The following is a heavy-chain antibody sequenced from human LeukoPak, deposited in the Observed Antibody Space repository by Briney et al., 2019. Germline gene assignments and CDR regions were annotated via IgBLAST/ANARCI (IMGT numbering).Heavy chain of an antibody. CDR3: AKDGSSGSTDY. CDR1: GGSFSGYY. J-gene: IGHJ4*02. V-gene: IGHV3-30*18. D-gene: IGHD6-19*01. CDR2: ISYDGSNK. Sequence: LSLTCAVYGGSFSGYYWSWIRQPPGKGLEWVAVISYDGSNKYYADSVKGRFTISRDNSKNTLYLQMNSLRAEDTAVYYCAKDGSSGSTDYWGQGTLVTVSS.